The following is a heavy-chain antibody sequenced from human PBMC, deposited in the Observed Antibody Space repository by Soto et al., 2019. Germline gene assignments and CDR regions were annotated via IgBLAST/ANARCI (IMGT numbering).Heavy chain of an antibody. CDR2: IYYSGNT. D-gene: IGHD2-21*02. Sequence: SETLSLTCTVSGCSISSSSYYWGWIRQPPGKGLEWLGSIYYSGNTYYNPSLKRRVTISVDTSKTQLALKLSSVTAADTGVYYCARQHGGNSGFFRGNGFDPWGQGTLVTVSS. V-gene: IGHV4-39*01. CDR1: GCSISSSSYY. CDR3: ARQHGGNSGFFRGNGFDP. J-gene: IGHJ5*02.